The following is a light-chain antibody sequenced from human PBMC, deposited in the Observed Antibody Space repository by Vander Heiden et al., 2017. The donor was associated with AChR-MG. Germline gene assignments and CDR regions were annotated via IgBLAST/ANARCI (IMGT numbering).Light chain of an antibody. J-gene: IGKJ2*01. CDR2: AAF. Sequence: EIVLTQSPGTLSLSPGERATLSCRASQSVSGSYLAWYQQKPGQAPRLLIYAAFSRATGIPDRFSGSGSGADFTLTISRLEPEDFAVYYCQEYGSTGTFGQGTKLEIK. CDR3: QEYGSTGT. CDR1: QSVSGSY. V-gene: IGKV3-20*01.